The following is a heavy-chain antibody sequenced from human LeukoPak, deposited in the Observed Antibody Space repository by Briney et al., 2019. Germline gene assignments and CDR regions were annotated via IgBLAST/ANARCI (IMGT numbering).Heavy chain of an antibody. CDR1: GGSFSGYY. CDR2: INHSGST. Sequence: SETLSLTCAVYGGSFSGYYWSWIRQPPGKGLECIGEINHSGSTNYNPSLKSRVTISVDTSKNQFSLKLSSVTAADTAVYYCARWGSIAVAGYYYYGMDVWGKGTTVTVSS. CDR3: ARWGSIAVAGYYYYGMDV. J-gene: IGHJ6*04. V-gene: IGHV4-34*01. D-gene: IGHD6-19*01.